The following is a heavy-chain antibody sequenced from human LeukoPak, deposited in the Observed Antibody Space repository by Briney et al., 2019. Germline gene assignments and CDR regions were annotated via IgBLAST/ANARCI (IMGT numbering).Heavy chain of an antibody. CDR3: ARLTLNHQDSSGYYYGY. V-gene: IGHV5-51*01. CDR2: IYPGDSDT. CDR1: GYSFTSYW. J-gene: IGHJ4*02. Sequence: GESLKISCKGSGYSFTSYWIGWVRQMPGKGLEWMGIIYPGDSDTRYSPSFQGQVTISADKSISTAYLQWSSLKASDTAMYYCARLTLNHQDSSGYYYGYWGQGTLVTVSS. D-gene: IGHD3-22*01.